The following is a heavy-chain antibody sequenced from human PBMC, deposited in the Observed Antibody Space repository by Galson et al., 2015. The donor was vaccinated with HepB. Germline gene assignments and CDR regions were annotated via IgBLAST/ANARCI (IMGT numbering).Heavy chain of an antibody. D-gene: IGHD3-22*01. V-gene: IGHV4-34*01. J-gene: IGHJ4*02. CDR3: ARGVVVDSSGYYLEGYYSDY. Sequence: SETLSLTCAVYGGSFSGYYWSWIRQPPGKGLEWIGEINHSGSTNYNPSLKSRVTISVDTSKNQFFLKLSSVTAADTAVYYCARGVVVDSSGYYLEGYYSDYWGQGTLVTVSS. CDR2: INHSGST. CDR1: GGSFSGYY.